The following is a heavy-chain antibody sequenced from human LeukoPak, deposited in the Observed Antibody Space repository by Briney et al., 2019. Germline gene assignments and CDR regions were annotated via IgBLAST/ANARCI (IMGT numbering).Heavy chain of an antibody. CDR1: IDSFTNYY. CDR3: ARGGYYGSGSYYPHDAFDI. CDR2: VNDSGGT. V-gene: IGHV4-34*01. J-gene: IGHJ3*02. D-gene: IGHD3-10*01. Sequence: SETLSLTCAVYIDSFTNYYWNWIRQTPGKGLEWIGEVNDSGGTNINPSIRSRVILSVDTSKNQFSLKLSSVTAADTAVYYCARGGYYGSGSYYPHDAFDIWGQGTMVTASS.